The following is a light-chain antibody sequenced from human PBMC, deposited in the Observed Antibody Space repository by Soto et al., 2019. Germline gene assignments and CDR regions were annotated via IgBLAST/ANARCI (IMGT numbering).Light chain of an antibody. CDR2: KAS. V-gene: IGKV1-5*03. J-gene: IGKJ1*01. CDR3: QQYNSYSA. Sequence: EIQMTQSPSALSATLGDRVTITCRASHSIDTWLAWYQQRPGKAPNLLIYKASSLESGVPSRFSGSGSGTEFTLTISSLQPDDFATYYCQQYNSYSAFGQGTKVDI. CDR1: HSIDTW.